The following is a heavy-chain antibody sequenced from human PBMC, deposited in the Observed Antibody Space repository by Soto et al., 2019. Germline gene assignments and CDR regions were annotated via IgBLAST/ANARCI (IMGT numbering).Heavy chain of an antibody. CDR1: GDSIGGVGY. J-gene: IGHJ5*02. CDR3: ARSGVTGIVIPSHWFDP. V-gene: IGHV4-31*03. Sequence: PSETLSLTGTVSGDSIGGVGYWSWIRQFPGRGLEWIRCISSSGSIYYNPALNNRISLSLDTSQNQFSLKLLSVTAADTAIYYCARSGVTGIVIPSHWFDPWGQGTLVTVSS. D-gene: IGHD2-21*02. CDR2: ISSSGSI.